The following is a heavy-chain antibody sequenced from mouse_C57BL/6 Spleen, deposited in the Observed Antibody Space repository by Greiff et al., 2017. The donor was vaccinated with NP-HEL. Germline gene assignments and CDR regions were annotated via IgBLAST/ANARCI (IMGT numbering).Heavy chain of an antibody. CDR2: IDPSDSYT. Sequence: QVQLQQPGAELVKPGASVKLSCKASGYTFTSYWMQWVKQRPGQGLEWIGEIDPSDSYTNYNQKFKGKSTLTVDTSSTTADMQLSSLTAEDAAVYYCARRVAGYYPPWFAYWGQGTLVTVSA. D-gene: IGHD2-3*01. CDR1: GYTFTSYW. CDR3: ARRVAGYYPPWFAY. V-gene: IGHV1-50*01. J-gene: IGHJ3*01.